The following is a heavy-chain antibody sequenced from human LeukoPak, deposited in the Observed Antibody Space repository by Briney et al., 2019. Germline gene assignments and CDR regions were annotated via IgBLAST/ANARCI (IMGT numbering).Heavy chain of an antibody. CDR1: GGTFSSYA. V-gene: IGHV1-69*05. CDR3: ARGYQLRIGDAFDI. Sequence: ASVKVSCKASGGTFSSYAISWVRQAPGQGLEWMGGIIPIFGTANYAQKFQGRVTITTDESTSTAYMELSSLRSEDTAVYYCARGYQLRIGDAFDIWGQGTMVTVSS. J-gene: IGHJ3*02. D-gene: IGHD2-2*01. CDR2: IIPIFGTA.